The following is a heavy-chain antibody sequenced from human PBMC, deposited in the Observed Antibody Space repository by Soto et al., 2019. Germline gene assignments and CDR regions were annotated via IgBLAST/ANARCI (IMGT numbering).Heavy chain of an antibody. D-gene: IGHD5-18*01. Sequence: QVQLVESGGGVVQPGRSLRLSCAASGFTFSSYAMHWVRQAPGKGLEWVAVISYDGSNKYYADSVKGRFTISRDNSKNTLYLQMNSLRAEDTAVYYCARDWGTAMARTYYDGMDVWGQGTTVTVSS. CDR1: GFTFSSYA. CDR2: ISYDGSNK. J-gene: IGHJ6*02. V-gene: IGHV3-30-3*01. CDR3: ARDWGTAMARTYYDGMDV.